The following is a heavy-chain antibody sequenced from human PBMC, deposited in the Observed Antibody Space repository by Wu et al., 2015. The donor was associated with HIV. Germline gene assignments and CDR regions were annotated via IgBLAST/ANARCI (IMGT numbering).Heavy chain of an antibody. CDR1: GYTFTGYY. CDR3: ARTVLEYQLPIGGFPYYYYYMDV. V-gene: IGHV1-2*02. J-gene: IGHJ6*03. D-gene: IGHD2-2*01. CDR2: INPNSGGT. Sequence: QVQLVQSGAEVKKPGASVKVSCKASGYTFTGYYMHWVRQAPGQGLEWMGWINPNSGGTNYAQKFQGRVTMTRDTSISTAYMELSRLRSDDTAVYYCARTVLEYQLPIGGFPYYYYYMDVWGKGTTVTVSS.